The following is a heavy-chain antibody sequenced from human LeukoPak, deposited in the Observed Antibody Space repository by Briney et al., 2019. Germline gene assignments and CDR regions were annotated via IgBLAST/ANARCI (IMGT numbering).Heavy chain of an antibody. CDR3: ARGPRALRGFFIKKSAKIDY. Sequence: SETLSLTCAVYGGSFSPYYWTWIRQPPGKGLEWIGEIDHSRSTHYNPSLKSRVTISVDTSKNQFSLNLTSVTAADAAVYYCARGPRALRGFFIKKSAKIDYWGQGTLVTVSS. V-gene: IGHV4-34*01. D-gene: IGHD3-10*01. J-gene: IGHJ4*02. CDR2: IDHSRST. CDR1: GGSFSPYY.